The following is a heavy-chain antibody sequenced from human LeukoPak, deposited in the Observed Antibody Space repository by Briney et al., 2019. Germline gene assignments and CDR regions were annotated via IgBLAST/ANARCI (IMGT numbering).Heavy chain of an antibody. J-gene: IGHJ6*02. V-gene: IGHV1-69*04. Sequence: SVKVYCKASGGTFSSYAISWVRQAPGQGLEWMGRIIPILGIANYAQKFQGRVTITADKSTSTAYMELSSLRSEDTAVYYCARDDYSNSRYGMDVWGQGTTVTVSS. CDR3: ARDDYSNSRYGMDV. D-gene: IGHD4-11*01. CDR2: IIPILGIA. CDR1: GGTFSSYA.